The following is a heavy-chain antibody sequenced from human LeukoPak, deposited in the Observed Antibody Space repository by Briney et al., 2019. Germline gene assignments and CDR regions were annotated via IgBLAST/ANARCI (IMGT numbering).Heavy chain of an antibody. J-gene: IGHJ3*02. CDR1: GFTFSSYS. D-gene: IGHD5-24*01. Sequence: GGSLRLSCAASGFTFSSYSVNWVRQAPGKGLEWVSYISSSSSPIYYADSVKGRFTISRDNAKNLLYLQMNSLGDEDTAVYYCARDGRDGYNRAPGASDIWGQGTMVTVSS. V-gene: IGHV3-48*02. CDR2: ISSSSSPI. CDR3: ARDGRDGYNRAPGASDI.